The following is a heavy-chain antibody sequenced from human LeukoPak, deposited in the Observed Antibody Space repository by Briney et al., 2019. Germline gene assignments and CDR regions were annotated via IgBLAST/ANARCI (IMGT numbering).Heavy chain of an antibody. V-gene: IGHV3-74*01. CDR2: IKDGGTTT. CDR3: TTIRPGY. J-gene: IGHJ4*02. Sequence: PGGSLRLSCAASGFTFSSYWIHWVRQVPGKGLVWVARIKDGGTTTDYADSVKGRFTISRDDAKNTPYLQMNSLRAEDTAVYYCTTIRPGYWGQGTLVTVSP. D-gene: IGHD5-12*01. CDR1: GFTFSSYW.